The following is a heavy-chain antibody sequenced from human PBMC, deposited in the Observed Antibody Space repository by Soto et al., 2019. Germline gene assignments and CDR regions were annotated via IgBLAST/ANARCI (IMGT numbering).Heavy chain of an antibody. D-gene: IGHD3-10*01. J-gene: IGHJ4*02. CDR3: ARSGRRRDRDSLWHLDS. Sequence: SETLSLTCPVDGASTSRYYWSWVRHPPGKGLEWIADIYYSGSPNYNPSLKSRVTISLESAKNQISLKVTSVSTADTAVYYCARSGRRRDRDSLWHLDSWGKGTSIT. CDR1: GASTSRYY. V-gene: IGHV4-59*01. CDR2: IYYSGSP.